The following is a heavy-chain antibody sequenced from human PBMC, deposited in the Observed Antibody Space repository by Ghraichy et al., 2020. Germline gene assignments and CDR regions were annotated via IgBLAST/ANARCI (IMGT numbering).Heavy chain of an antibody. CDR2: INHSGST. CDR3: ARGTIVLMVYVYYMDV. D-gene: IGHD2-8*01. Sequence: SETLSLTCAVYGGSFSGYYWSWIRQPPGKGLEWIGEINHSGSTNYNPSLKSRVTISVDTSKNQFSLKLSSVTAADTAVYYYARGTIVLMVYVYYMDVWGKGTTVTVSS. V-gene: IGHV4-34*01. J-gene: IGHJ6*03. CDR1: GGSFSGYY.